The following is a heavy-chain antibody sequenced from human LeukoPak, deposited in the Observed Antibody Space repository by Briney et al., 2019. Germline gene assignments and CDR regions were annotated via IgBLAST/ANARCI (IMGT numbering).Heavy chain of an antibody. CDR2: MRSKANNYAT. CDR3: ASQAGYSSSWET. J-gene: IGHJ5*02. CDR1: GFTFSSYG. V-gene: IGHV3-73*01. D-gene: IGHD6-13*01. Sequence: PGRSLRLSCTASGFTFSSYGMHWVRQAPGKGLEWVGRMRSKANNYATGYATSVIGRFTISRDDSKNTRYLEMNSLKIEETAVYFCASQAGYSSSWETWGQGTLVTVSS.